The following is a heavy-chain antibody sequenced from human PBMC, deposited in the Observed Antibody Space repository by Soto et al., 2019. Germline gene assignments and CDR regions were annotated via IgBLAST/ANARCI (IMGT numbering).Heavy chain of an antibody. CDR3: ARAGGLTTVTTFDY. V-gene: IGHV1-18*01. Sequence: ASVKASCKASGYTFTSYGISWVRQAPGQGLEWMGWISAYNGNTNYAQKLQGRVTMTTDTSTSTAYMELRSLRSDDTAVYYCARAGGLTTVTTFDYWGQGTLVTVSS. CDR1: GYTFTSYG. CDR2: ISAYNGNT. D-gene: IGHD4-4*01. J-gene: IGHJ4*02.